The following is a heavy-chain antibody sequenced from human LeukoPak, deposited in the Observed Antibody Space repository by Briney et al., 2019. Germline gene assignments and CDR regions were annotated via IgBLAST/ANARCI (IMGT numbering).Heavy chain of an antibody. V-gene: IGHV3-23*01. D-gene: IGHD5-24*01. CDR2: LGRSGGSK. Sequence: GGSLRLSCVAAGVNFDIFAMSWVRQSPGGGLEWVASLGRSGGSKNYADSVKGRFTISRDNSKNTLFLQMNSLRVEDSAIYYCAKGEMATSNWGQGTLVTVSS. CDR1: GVNFDIFA. CDR3: AKGEMATSN. J-gene: IGHJ4*02.